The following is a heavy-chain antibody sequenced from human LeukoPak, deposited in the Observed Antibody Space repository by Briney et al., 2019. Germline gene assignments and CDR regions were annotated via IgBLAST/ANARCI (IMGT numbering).Heavy chain of an antibody. CDR2: IDPTDSYT. D-gene: IGHD5-12*01. CDR3: ARHGARNSDYDPGAFDI. CDR1: GYSFTSYW. Sequence: GESLRISCKGSGYSFTSYWISWVRQMPGKGLEWMGRIDPTDSYTNYSPSFQGHVTISADKSISTAYLQWSSLKASDTAMYYCARHGARNSDYDPGAFDIWGLGTMVTVSS. V-gene: IGHV5-10-1*01. J-gene: IGHJ3*02.